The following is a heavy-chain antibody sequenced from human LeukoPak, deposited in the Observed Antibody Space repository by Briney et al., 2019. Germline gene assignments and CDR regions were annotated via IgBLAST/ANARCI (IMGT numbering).Heavy chain of an antibody. Sequence: GESLKISCKGSGYSFATYWIGWVRQLPGKGLEWMGIIYPGDSDTRYSPSFQGQVTISADKSISTAYLQWSSLKASDTAMYYCARQSIQLNAFDIWGQGTMVTVSS. V-gene: IGHV5-51*01. J-gene: IGHJ3*02. CDR1: GYSFATYW. CDR3: ARQSIQLNAFDI. CDR2: IYPGDSDT. D-gene: IGHD5-18*01.